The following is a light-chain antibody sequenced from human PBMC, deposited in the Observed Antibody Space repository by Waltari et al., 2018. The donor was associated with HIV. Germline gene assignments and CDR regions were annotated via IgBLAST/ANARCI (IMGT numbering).Light chain of an antibody. CDR2: DVS. V-gene: IGLV2-14*01. CDR3: SSYTSSSTWV. CDR1: SSDVGGYNY. Sequence: QSALTQPASVSGSPGQSITISCTGTSSDVGGYNYVSWYQRHPGKAPKLVIYDVSKRPSGGSNRFSGSKSGNTAFLTVSGLQAEDEAEYYCSSYTSSSTWVFGGGTKLTVL. J-gene: IGLJ3*02.